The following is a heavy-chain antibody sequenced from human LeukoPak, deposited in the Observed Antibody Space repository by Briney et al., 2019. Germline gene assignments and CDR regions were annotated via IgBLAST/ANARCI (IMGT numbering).Heavy chain of an antibody. V-gene: IGHV3-53*04. Sequence: GGSLRLSCAASGFSVSGNYMSWVRQAPGKGLEWVSAIYSGGATYYTDSVKGRFTMSRHTSKNTLDLQMNSLRVEDTAVYYCARDLNTHSSSGPSFIWGQGTMVTVSS. CDR3: ARDLNTHSSSGPSFI. CDR1: GFSVSGNY. CDR2: IYSGGAT. J-gene: IGHJ3*02. D-gene: IGHD2-8*02.